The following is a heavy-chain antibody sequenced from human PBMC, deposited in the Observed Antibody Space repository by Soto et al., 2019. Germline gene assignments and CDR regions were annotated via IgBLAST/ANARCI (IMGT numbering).Heavy chain of an antibody. J-gene: IGHJ3*01. V-gene: IGHV3-15*07. CDR3: TTDPRWGF. D-gene: IGHD3-16*01. CDR1: GLTFNNAW. Sequence: EVQLVESGGGLVKPGGSLRLSCVVSGLTFNNAWMTWVRQAPGKGLEWVGRIKSKTDGAATEFAGPVEGRFTLSRDDSRNTVYLDMSSLRTEDTGVYYCTTDPRWGFWGQGTMVTVSS. CDR2: IKSKTDGAAT.